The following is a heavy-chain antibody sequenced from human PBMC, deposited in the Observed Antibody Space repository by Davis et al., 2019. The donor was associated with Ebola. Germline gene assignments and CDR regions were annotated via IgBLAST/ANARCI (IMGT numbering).Heavy chain of an antibody. CDR3: ARLLGFGEL. CDR2: IYYSGST. D-gene: IGHD3-10*01. CDR1: GGSISSSNW. V-gene: IGHV4-39*01. Sequence: MPSETLSLTCTVSGGSISSSNWWSWVRQPPGKGLEWIGSIYYSGSTYYNPSLKSRVTISVDTSKNQFSLKLSSVTAADTAVYYCARLLGFGELWGQGTLVTVSS. J-gene: IGHJ4*02.